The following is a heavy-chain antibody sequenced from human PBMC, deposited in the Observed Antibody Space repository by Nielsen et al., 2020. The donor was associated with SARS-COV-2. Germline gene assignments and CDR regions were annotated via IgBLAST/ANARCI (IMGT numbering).Heavy chain of an antibody. D-gene: IGHD2-15*01. CDR2: ISSSSSYI. J-gene: IGHJ5*02. CDR1: GFTFSSYS. V-gene: IGHV3-21*01. Sequence: GGSLRLSCAASGFTFSSYSMNWVRQAPGKGLEWVSSISSSSSYIYYADSVKGRFTISRDNAKNSLYLQMNSLRAEDTALYHCAKELKLNWFDPWGQGTLVTVSS. CDR3: AKELKLNWFDP.